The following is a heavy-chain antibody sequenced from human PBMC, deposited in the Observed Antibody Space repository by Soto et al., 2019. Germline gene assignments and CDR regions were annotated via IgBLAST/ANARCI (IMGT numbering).Heavy chain of an antibody. CDR1: GGSISSGGYY. Sequence: QVQLQESGPGLVKPSQTLSLTCTVSGGSISSGGYYWSWIRQHPGKGLEWIGYIYYTGSTYYSPSLKSRVTISVDTSKNQFSLKLSSVTAADTAAYYCARAPRGYSYSYFDWGQGTLVTVSS. J-gene: IGHJ4*02. CDR3: ARAPRGYSYSYFD. CDR2: IYYTGST. V-gene: IGHV4-31*03. D-gene: IGHD5-18*01.